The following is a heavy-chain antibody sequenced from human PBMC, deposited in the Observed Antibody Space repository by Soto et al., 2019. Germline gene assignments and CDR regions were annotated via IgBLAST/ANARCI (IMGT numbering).Heavy chain of an antibody. V-gene: IGHV1-2*02. D-gene: IGHD2-2*01. J-gene: IGHJ4*02. CDR1: GYTFSDYN. CDR3: ARESSTWNQSCSRTTCALDQ. Sequence: QVQLVQSGAAVKKPGASVRVSCKSSGYTFSDYNVHWVRQAPGQGLEWLGWIFPQSGATKYAQRLQGRVTMTRDTSISAVYMEVSGLRSDDTAAYFCARESSTWNQSCSRTTCALDQWGQGTLVIVSS. CDR2: IFPQSGAT.